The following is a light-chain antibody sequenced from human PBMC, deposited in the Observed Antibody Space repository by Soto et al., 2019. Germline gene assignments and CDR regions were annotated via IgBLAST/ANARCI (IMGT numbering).Light chain of an antibody. J-gene: IGLJ3*02. V-gene: IGLV1-44*01. CDR3: AAWDDSLNANWV. CDR2: SNN. CDR1: SSNIGSNT. Sequence: QYVLTQPPSASGTPGQRVTISCSGSSSNIGSNTVNWYQQVPGTAPKLLIYSNNQRPSGVPDRFSGSKSGTSASLAISGLQSEYEADYYCAAWDDSLNANWVFGGGTKLTV.